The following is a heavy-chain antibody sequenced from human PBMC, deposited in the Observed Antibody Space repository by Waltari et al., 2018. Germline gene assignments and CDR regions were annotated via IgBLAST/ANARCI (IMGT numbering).Heavy chain of an antibody. J-gene: IGHJ6*02. CDR2: INAGNGNT. V-gene: IGHV1-3*01. D-gene: IGHD2-2*01. CDR3: ASRGCSSTSCYPHYYYGMDV. Sequence: QVQLVQSGAEVKKPGASVKVSCKASGYTFTSYAMHWVRQAPGQRIEWMGWINAGNGNTKKSQKFQARVTITRDTSASTAYMALSSVRSEDTAVYYCASRGCSSTSCYPHYYYGMDVWGQGTTVTVSS. CDR1: GYTFTSYA.